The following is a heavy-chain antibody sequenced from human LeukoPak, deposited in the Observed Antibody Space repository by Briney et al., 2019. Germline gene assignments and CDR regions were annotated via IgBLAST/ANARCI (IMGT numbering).Heavy chain of an antibody. D-gene: IGHD6-19*01. V-gene: IGHV3-64D*06. CDR1: GFTFSSYA. CDR3: VKAAAGEEWLVRGPNAFDI. J-gene: IGHJ3*02. CDR2: ISSNGGST. Sequence: PGGSLRLSCSASGFTFSSYAMHWVRQAPGKGLEYVSAISSNGGSTYYADSVKGRFTISRDNSKNTLYLQMSSLRAEDTAVYYCVKAAAGEEWLVRGPNAFDIWGQGTMVSVSS.